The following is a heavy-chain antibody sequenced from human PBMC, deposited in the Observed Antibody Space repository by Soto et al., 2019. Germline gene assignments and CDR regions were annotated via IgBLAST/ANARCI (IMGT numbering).Heavy chain of an antibody. CDR2: INPNNGDT. Sequence: SLKGYRKGAGYTLTGDHIGWVLQAPGQGLEWMGWINPNNGDTNYAQKFQGRVSMTRDTSTSTAYMELSSLRFDDTAVYYCARHSGYHYVFAYWGQGTPVTVTS. D-gene: IGHD5-12*01. V-gene: IGHV1-2*02. CDR1: GYTLTGDH. J-gene: IGHJ4*02. CDR3: ARHSGYHYVFAY.